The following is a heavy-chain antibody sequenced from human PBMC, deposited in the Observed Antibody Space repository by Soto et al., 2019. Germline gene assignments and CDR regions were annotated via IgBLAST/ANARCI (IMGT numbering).Heavy chain of an antibody. CDR2: IHYSGST. J-gene: IGHJ4*02. CDR1: GGSISGYY. V-gene: IGHV4-59*08. CDR3: ARRRYADWAFDF. Sequence: SETLSLTCFVSGGSISGYYGSWVRQPPGKGLEWIGYIHYSGSTTYNSSLKGRVTMSVDTSKNQFSLKLTSVTAADTAVYYCARRRYADWAFDFWGQGTLVTVSS. D-gene: IGHD3-9*01.